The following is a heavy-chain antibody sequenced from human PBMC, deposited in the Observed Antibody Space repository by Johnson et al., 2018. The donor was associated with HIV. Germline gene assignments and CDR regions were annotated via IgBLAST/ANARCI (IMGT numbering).Heavy chain of an antibody. D-gene: IGHD5-24*01. CDR2: LFSGGTT. V-gene: IGHV3-66*01. CDR3: ARACRDGYTCDVYDI. CDR1: GFTVSSYY. Sequence: VQLVESGGGLVQPGGSLRLSCAASGFTVSSYYMTWVLQAPGKGLEWVSVLFSGGTTYYADSVKGRFTISRDNSKNTLYLQMNSLRADDTAVYYCARACRDGYTCDVYDIWGQGTMVTVSS. J-gene: IGHJ3*02.